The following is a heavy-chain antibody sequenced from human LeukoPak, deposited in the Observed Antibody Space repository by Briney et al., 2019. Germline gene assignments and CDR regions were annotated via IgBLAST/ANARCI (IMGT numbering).Heavy chain of an antibody. D-gene: IGHD3-9*01. CDR2: IYYSGST. Sequence: SETLSLTCSVSGGSITSHNYYWGWIRQPPGKGLEWIGSIYYSGSTYYNPSLKSRVTISVDTSKNQFSLKLSSVTAADTAVYYCARQAGYDILTGSYRDYWGQGTLVTVSS. CDR3: ARQAGYDILTGSYRDY. CDR1: GGSITSHNYY. V-gene: IGHV4-39*01. J-gene: IGHJ4*02.